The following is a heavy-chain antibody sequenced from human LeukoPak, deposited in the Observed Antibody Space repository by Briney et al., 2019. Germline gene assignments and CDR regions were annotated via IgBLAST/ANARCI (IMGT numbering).Heavy chain of an antibody. Sequence: GGSLRLSCAASGFTFSSYGMHWVRQAPGKGLEWVAFIRYDGSNKYYADSVKGRSTISRDNSKNTLYLQMNSLRAEDTAVYYCARERFGEYAFDYWGQGTLVTVSS. CDR2: IRYDGSNK. V-gene: IGHV3-30*02. J-gene: IGHJ4*02. CDR1: GFTFSSYG. CDR3: ARERFGEYAFDY. D-gene: IGHD3-10*01.